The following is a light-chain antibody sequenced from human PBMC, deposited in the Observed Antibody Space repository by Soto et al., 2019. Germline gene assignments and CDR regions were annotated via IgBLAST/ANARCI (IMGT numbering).Light chain of an antibody. J-gene: IGKJ3*01. V-gene: IGKV3-15*01. CDR1: QSVSSN. Sequence: EIVMTQSPATLSVSPGERATLSCRASQSVSSNLAWYQQKPGQAPRLLIYGASTRATGIPARFSGSGSGTESTLTISSLQSEDFAFYCCHYYNNSPPITFGPGTKVDI. CDR3: HYYNNSPPIT. CDR2: GAS.